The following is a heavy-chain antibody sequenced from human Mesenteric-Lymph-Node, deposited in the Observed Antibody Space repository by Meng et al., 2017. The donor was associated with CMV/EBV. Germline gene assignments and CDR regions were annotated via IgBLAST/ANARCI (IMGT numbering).Heavy chain of an antibody. CDR1: GYTLSGYY. V-gene: IGHV1-2*02. D-gene: IGHD2-2*01. J-gene: IGHJ4*02. CDR3: ARGTRNGYYFDY. Sequence: ASVKVSCKASGYTLSGYYVHWVRQAPGQGLEWMAWIDPNSGGTNYAQKFQGRVSVTRERSINTAYMELSRLRSDDTAVYYCARGTRNGYYFDYWGQGTLVTVSS. CDR2: IDPNSGGT.